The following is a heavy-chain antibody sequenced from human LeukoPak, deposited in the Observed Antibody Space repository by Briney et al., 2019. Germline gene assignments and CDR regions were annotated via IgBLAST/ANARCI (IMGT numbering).Heavy chain of an antibody. CDR1: AASISSSGYS. CDR3: ARHGLIASGWSHWFDP. CDR2: MHYSGYT. J-gene: IGHJ5*02. V-gene: IGHV4-39*01. Sequence: SETLSLTCSVSAASISSSGYSWGWIRQPPGKGLEWIGTMHYSGYTYYSPSLKSRVTIYVDASKNQFSLKLSSMTAADTAAYYCARHGLIASGWSHWFDPWGQGTLVTVSS. D-gene: IGHD6-13*01.